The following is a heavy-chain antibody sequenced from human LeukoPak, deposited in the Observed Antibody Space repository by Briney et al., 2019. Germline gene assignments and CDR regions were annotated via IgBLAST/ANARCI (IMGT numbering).Heavy chain of an antibody. V-gene: IGHV4-34*01. CDR2: INHSGST. Sequence: SETLSLTCTVSGGSISSYYWSWIRQPPGKGLEWIGEINHSGSTNYNPSLKSRVTISVDTSKNQFSLKLSSVTAADTAVYYCARGLRLWFGELLDYWGQGTLVTVSS. J-gene: IGHJ4*02. CDR3: ARGLRLWFGELLDY. D-gene: IGHD3-10*01. CDR1: GGSISSYY.